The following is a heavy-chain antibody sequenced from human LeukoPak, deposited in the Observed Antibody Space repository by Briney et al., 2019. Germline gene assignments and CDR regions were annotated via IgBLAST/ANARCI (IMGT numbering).Heavy chain of an antibody. CDR2: INHSGST. D-gene: IGHD4-23*01. J-gene: IGHJ6*02. V-gene: IGHV4-34*01. Sequence: PSETLSLTCTVSGGSISSYYWSWTRQPPGKGLEWIGEINHSGSTNYNPSLKSRVTISVDTSKNQFSLKLSSVTAADTAVYYCATVVTPDYYYGMDVWGQGTTVTVSS. CDR3: ATVVTPDYYYGMDV. CDR1: GGSISSYY.